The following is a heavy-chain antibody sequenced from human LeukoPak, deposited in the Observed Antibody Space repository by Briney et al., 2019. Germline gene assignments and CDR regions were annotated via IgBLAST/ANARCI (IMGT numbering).Heavy chain of an antibody. CDR3: ASSMGPLTEY. Sequence: GGSLRLSCAASGFTFSSCAMSWVRQAPGKGLEWVSAISGSGGSTYYADSVEGRFTISRDNAKNALYLQMNSLRAEDTAVYYCASSMGPLTEYWGQGTLVTVSS. CDR1: GFTFSSCA. CDR2: ISGSGGST. J-gene: IGHJ4*02. V-gene: IGHV3-23*01. D-gene: IGHD3-16*01.